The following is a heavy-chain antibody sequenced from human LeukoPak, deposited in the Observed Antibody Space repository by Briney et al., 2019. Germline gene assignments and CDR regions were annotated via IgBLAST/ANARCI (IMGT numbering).Heavy chain of an antibody. D-gene: IGHD6-19*01. CDR1: GFTFSSYG. Sequence: GGSLRLSCAASGFTFSSYGMHWVRQAPGKGLEWVAVIWYDGSNKYYADSVEGRFTISRDNSKNTLYLQMNSLRAEDTAVYYCAKDSAVARGQYYFDYWGQGTLVTVSS. V-gene: IGHV3-33*06. CDR3: AKDSAVARGQYYFDY. J-gene: IGHJ4*02. CDR2: IWYDGSNK.